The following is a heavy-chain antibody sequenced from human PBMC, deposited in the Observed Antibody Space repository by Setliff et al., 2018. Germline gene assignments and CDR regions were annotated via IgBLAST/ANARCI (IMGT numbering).Heavy chain of an antibody. Sequence: PGGSLRLSCAASGFTFSSYAMSWVRQAPGKGLEWVSAISGSGGTTYYADSVKGRFTISRDISKNTLYLQMNSLRAEDTAVYYCAKGSCSGGSCLKDFEYWGQGTLVTVSS. J-gene: IGHJ4*02. V-gene: IGHV3-23*01. CDR2: ISGSGGTT. D-gene: IGHD2-15*01. CDR1: GFTFSSYA. CDR3: AKGSCSGGSCLKDFEY.